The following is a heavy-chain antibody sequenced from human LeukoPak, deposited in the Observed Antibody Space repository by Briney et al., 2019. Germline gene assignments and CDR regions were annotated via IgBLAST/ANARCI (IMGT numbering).Heavy chain of an antibody. V-gene: IGHV1-8*01. J-gene: IGHJ3*02. CDR1: GYTFTSYD. CDR2: MNPNSGNT. Sequence: ASVKVSCKASGYTFTSYDINWVRQATGQGLEWMGWMNPNSGNTGYAQKFQGRVTMTRNTSISTAYMELSSLRSEDTAVYYCASRAEYYDSSGYYAQGAFDIWGQGTMVTVSS. CDR3: ASRAEYYDSSGYYAQGAFDI. D-gene: IGHD3-22*01.